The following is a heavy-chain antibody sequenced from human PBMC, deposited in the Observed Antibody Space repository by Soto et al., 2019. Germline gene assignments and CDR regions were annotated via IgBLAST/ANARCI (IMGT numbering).Heavy chain of an antibody. CDR2: IKQDGSEK. Sequence: GGSLRLSCAASGFTFSSYWMSWVRQAPGKGLEWVANIKQDGSEKYYVDSVKGRFTISRDNAKNSLYLQMNSLRAEDTAVYYCARSRSLLVRDWFDPWGQGTRVTVSS. D-gene: IGHD6-6*01. J-gene: IGHJ5*02. CDR1: GFTFSSYW. CDR3: ARSRSLLVRDWFDP. V-gene: IGHV3-7*01.